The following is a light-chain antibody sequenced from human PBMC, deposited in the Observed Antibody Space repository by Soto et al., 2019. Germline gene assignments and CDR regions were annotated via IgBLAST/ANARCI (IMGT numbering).Light chain of an antibody. V-gene: IGKV3-20*01. CDR1: QSVTSRY. CDR2: AAS. Sequence: EIVLTQSPGTLSLSPGERATLSGRASQSVTSRYLAWFQPKPGQSPRLLIYAASSRATGLPDRFSGSGSGTEFTLTISRLEPEVFAGYYCQYFCNSPPYTFGQGTKLEIK. CDR3: QYFCNSPPYT. J-gene: IGKJ2*01.